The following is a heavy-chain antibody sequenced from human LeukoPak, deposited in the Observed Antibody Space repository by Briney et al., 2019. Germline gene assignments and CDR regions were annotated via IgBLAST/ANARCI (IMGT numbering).Heavy chain of an antibody. CDR2: ISYDGSNK. CDR3: ATYRQVLLPFES. CDR1: GFTFSNYA. Sequence: GGSLRLSCAASGFTFSNYAMHWVRQAPGKGLEWVALISYDGSNKDYADSMKGRFTISRDNSKNTVYMQMNSLRAEDTAIYYCATYRQVLLPFESWGQGTLVTVSS. D-gene: IGHD5-18*01. J-gene: IGHJ4*02. V-gene: IGHV3-30*04.